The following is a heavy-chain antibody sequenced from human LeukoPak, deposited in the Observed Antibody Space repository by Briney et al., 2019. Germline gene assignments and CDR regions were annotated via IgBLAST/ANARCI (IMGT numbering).Heavy chain of an antibody. CDR1: GFTFGSYN. CDR2: ISISTSSI. V-gene: IGHV3-48*01. J-gene: IGHJ4*02. Sequence: GGSLRLSCAASGFTFGSYNMNWVRQAPGKGLEWVSYISISTSSIYYADSVKGRFTISRDNAKNSLYLQMNSLRADDTAVYYCAKVTNPVVVILWAFDYWGQGTLVTVSS. D-gene: IGHD3-22*01. CDR3: AKVTNPVVVILWAFDY.